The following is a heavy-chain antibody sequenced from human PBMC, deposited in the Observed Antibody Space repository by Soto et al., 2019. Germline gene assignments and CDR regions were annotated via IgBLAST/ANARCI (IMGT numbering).Heavy chain of an antibody. Sequence: SETLSLTCTVSGGSISSSSYYWGWIRQPPGKGLEWIGSIYYSGSTYYNPSLKSRVTISVDTSKNQFSLKLSSVTAADTAVYYCARRKYSGYDYYVFWWFDPWGQGTLVTVSS. CDR1: GGSISSSSYY. CDR3: ARRKYSGYDYYVFWWFDP. D-gene: IGHD5-12*01. CDR2: IYYSGST. J-gene: IGHJ5*02. V-gene: IGHV4-39*01.